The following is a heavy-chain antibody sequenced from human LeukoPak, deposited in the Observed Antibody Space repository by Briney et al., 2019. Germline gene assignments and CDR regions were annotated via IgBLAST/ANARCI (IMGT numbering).Heavy chain of an antibody. CDR2: ISYGGSNK. D-gene: IGHD3-10*02. V-gene: IGHV3-30*18. CDR3: AKASRYLGSGSYYRDAFDI. J-gene: IGHJ3*02. Sequence: GGSLRLSCAASGFSFSSYGMHWVRQAPGKGLEWVAVISYGGSNKYYADSVKGRFTISRDNSKNTLYLQMNSLRAEDTAVYYCAKASRYLGSGSYYRDAFDIWGQGTMVTVSS. CDR1: GFSFSSYG.